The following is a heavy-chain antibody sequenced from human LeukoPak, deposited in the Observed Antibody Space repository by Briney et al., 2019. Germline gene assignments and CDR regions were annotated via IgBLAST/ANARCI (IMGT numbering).Heavy chain of an antibody. CDR1: GGSISSGSYY. V-gene: IGHV4-61*02. Sequence: SETLSLTCTVSGGSISSGSYYWSWIRQPAGKGLEWIGRIYTSGSTNYNPSLKSRVTISVDTSKNQFSLKLSSVTAADTAVYYCARGLPFSSCGMDVWGQGTTVTVSS. CDR3: ARGLPFSSCGMDV. CDR2: IYTSGST. J-gene: IGHJ6*02. D-gene: IGHD6-13*01.